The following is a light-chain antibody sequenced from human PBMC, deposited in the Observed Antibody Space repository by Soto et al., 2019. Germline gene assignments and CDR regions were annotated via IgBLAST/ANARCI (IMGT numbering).Light chain of an antibody. J-gene: IGKJ1*01. CDR3: LQYDNHSWT. Sequence: QSPSTVSPSVGDRVTITCRASRSISDWVAWYQQKPGKAPKLLIFDASTLKSGVPSRFSGSGSGTEFTLTISSLQPDDVATYYCLQYDNHSWTFGQGTKVDIK. V-gene: IGKV1-5*01. CDR2: DAS. CDR1: RSISDW.